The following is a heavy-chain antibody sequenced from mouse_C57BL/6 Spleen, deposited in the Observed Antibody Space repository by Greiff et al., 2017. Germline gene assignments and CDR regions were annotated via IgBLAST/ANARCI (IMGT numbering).Heavy chain of an antibody. CDR3: AREFPTVVATGDAY. CDR1: GYTFTSYW. J-gene: IGHJ3*01. D-gene: IGHD1-1*01. V-gene: IGHV1-50*01. CDR2: IDPSDSYT. Sequence: QVHVKQPGAELVKPGASVKLSCKASGYTFTSYWMQWVKQRPGQGLEWIGEIDPSDSYTNYNQKFKGKATLTVDTSSSTAYMQLSSLTSEDSAVYYCAREFPTVVATGDAYWGQGTLVTVSA.